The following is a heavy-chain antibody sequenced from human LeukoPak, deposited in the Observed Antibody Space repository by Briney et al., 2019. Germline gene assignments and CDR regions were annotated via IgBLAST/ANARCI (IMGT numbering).Heavy chain of an antibody. CDR1: GFTFSSNS. V-gene: IGHV3-53*01. Sequence: PGGSLRLSCAASGFTFSSNSMSWVRQAPGKGLEWVSVLYSGGDTYFADSVKGRFAISRDNSKNTLYLQMSSLRTEDTAVYYCARDRSDGFDYWGQGTLVTVSS. CDR2: LYSGGDT. CDR3: ARDRSDGFDY. J-gene: IGHJ4*02.